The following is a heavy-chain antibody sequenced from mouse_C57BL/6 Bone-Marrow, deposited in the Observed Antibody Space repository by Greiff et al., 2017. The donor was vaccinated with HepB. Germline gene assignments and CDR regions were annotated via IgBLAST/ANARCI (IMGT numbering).Heavy chain of an antibody. Sequence: VQLQQSGAELVRPGASVTLSCKASGYTFTDYEMHWVKQTPVHGLEWIGAIDPETGGTAYNQKFKGKAILTADKSSSTAYMELRSLTSEDSAVYCCTRSKVPYYYGSRGLDCWGRGTTLTVSS. CDR1: GYTFTDYE. CDR2: IDPETGGT. CDR3: TRSKVPYYYGSRGLDC. D-gene: IGHD1-1*01. V-gene: IGHV1-15*01. J-gene: IGHJ2*01.